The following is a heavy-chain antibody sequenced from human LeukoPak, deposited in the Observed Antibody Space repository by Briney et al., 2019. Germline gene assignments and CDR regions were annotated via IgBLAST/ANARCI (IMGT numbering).Heavy chain of an antibody. V-gene: IGHV4-34*01. CDR2: INHSGST. J-gene: IGHJ4*02. D-gene: IGHD4-11*01. CDR1: GFTFSSYW. CDR3: ARKNRPSYSNYGFANDY. Sequence: GSLRLSCAASGFTFSSYWMSWVRQAPGKGLEWIGEINHSGSTNYSPSLKSRVTISVDTSKNQFSLKLSSVTAADTAVYYCARKNRPSYSNYGFANDYWGQGTLVTVSS.